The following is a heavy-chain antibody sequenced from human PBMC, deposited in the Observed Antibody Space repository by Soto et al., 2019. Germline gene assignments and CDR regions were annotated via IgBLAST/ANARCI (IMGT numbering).Heavy chain of an antibody. V-gene: IGHV3-74*01. Sequence: AALGVTSEVIGRLWVRQAQGRGLVWVSRINSDGSSTSSAASVKGRFSISRANAKNTLYLQMTSLRAEDTAVYYCTGDYTVLTRWGPGTLVT. J-gene: IGHJ4*02. D-gene: IGHD2-2*02. CDR3: TGDYTVLTR. CDR1: GVTSEVIG. CDR2: INSDGSST.